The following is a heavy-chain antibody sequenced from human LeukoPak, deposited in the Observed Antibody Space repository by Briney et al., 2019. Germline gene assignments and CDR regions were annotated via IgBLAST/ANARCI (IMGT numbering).Heavy chain of an antibody. CDR1: GFTFNTYG. V-gene: IGHV3-30*18. D-gene: IGHD5-18*01. Sequence: PGGSLRPSCAASGFTFNTYGMHWVRQAPGKGLEWVAVISYHGGNIYYADSVKGRFTISRDNSKNTLYLQMNSLRTEDTALYYCAKVAPGRTAVASSLESWGQGTLVTVSS. CDR3: AKVAPGRTAVASSLES. J-gene: IGHJ4*02. CDR2: ISYHGGNI.